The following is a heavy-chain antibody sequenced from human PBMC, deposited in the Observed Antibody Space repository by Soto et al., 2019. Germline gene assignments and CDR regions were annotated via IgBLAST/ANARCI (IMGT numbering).Heavy chain of an antibody. Sequence: GGSLRLSCAASGFTFSSYSMNWVRQAPGEGLEWVSAIRSNGSNIYYADSVKGRFTISRDNSKNTLYLQMNSLRAEDTAVYYCAKDSLRIAAAGTLVDYWGQGTLVTVSS. D-gene: IGHD6-13*01. V-gene: IGHV3-21*01. J-gene: IGHJ4*02. CDR2: IRSNGSNI. CDR1: GFTFSSYS. CDR3: AKDSLRIAAAGTLVDY.